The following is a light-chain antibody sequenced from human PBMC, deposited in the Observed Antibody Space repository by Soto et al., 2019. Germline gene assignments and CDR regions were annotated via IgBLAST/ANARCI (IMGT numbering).Light chain of an antibody. J-gene: IGLJ3*02. CDR3: ASYTTSTTQV. CDR2: AVS. Sequence: QSALTQPVSVSASPGQSITISCAGTSSDIGRFDYVSWYQHHPGNAPKLVISAVSRRSSGISDRFSGSKSGNTATLTISGLQAEDEADYYCASYTTSTTQVFGGGTK. V-gene: IGLV2-14*01. CDR1: SSDIGRFDY.